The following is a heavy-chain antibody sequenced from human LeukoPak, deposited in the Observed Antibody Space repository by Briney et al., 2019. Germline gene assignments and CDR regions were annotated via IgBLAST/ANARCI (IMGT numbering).Heavy chain of an antibody. J-gene: IGHJ4*02. V-gene: IGHV4-39*01. CDR2: IYYSGST. D-gene: IGHD1-20*01. Sequence: PSETLSLTCTVSGGSISSSSYYWGWIRQPPGKGLEWIGSIYYSGSTYYNPSLKSRVTISVDTSKNQFSLKLSSVTAADTAVYYCARRPYNWNDGGVDYWGQGTLVTVSS. CDR1: GGSISSSSYY. CDR3: ARRPYNWNDGGVDY.